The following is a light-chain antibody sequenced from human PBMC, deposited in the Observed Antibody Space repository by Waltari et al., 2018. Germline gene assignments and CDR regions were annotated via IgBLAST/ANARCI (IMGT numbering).Light chain of an antibody. J-gene: IGKJ3*01. Sequence: DNQMIPPPSSLSASVGDRVTITCRASQSINNYLNWYQQKPGKAPKLLLYAAFSLQSGVPSRFRGSASGTEFTLTISSLQPEDFATYYCQQSYRIPPTFGPGTKVDIK. CDR1: QSINNY. CDR3: QQSYRIPPT. V-gene: IGKV1-39*01. CDR2: AAF.